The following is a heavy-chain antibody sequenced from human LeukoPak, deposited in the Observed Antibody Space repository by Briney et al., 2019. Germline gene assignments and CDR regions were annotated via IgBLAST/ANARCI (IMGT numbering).Heavy chain of an antibody. J-gene: IGHJ6*02. CDR1: GYSFTSYW. Sequence: EESLRISCKGSGYSFTSYWISWVRQMPGKGLEWMGRIDPSDSYTNYSPSFQGHVTISADKSISTAYLQWSSLKASDTAMYYCARHWTPPGGHYYYYGMDVWGQGTTVTVSS. D-gene: IGHD3/OR15-3a*01. CDR2: IDPSDSYT. V-gene: IGHV5-10-1*01. CDR3: ARHWTPPGGHYYYYGMDV.